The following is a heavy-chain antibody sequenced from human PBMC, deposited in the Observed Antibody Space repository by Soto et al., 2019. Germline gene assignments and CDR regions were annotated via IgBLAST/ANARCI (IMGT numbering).Heavy chain of an antibody. V-gene: IGHV1-69*12. CDR2: IIPIFGTA. CDR3: ARDTYYYDSSGYYYVYSWFDP. Sequence: QVQLVQSGAEVKKPGSSVKVSCKASGGTFSSYAISWVRQAPGQGLEWMGGIIPIFGTANYAQKFQGRVTITADESTRTAYMELSSLRSEDTAVYYCARDTYYYDSSGYYYVYSWFDPWGQGTLVTVSS. D-gene: IGHD3-22*01. CDR1: GGTFSSYA. J-gene: IGHJ5*02.